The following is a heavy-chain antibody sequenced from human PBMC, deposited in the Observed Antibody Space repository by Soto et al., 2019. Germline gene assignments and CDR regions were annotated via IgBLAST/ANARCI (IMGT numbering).Heavy chain of an antibody. V-gene: IGHV3-30*03. CDR3: ARSRDGYSFYFYYGMDG. CDR1: GFTFTSYG. Sequence: GGSLRLSCAASGFTFTSYGMHWVRQSPGKGLEWMALILHDGSAEYYADSVKGRFTISRDNSKNTLYLQMNSLRAEDTAVYYCARSRDGYSFYFYYGMDGWGQGTTVTVSS. D-gene: IGHD4-4*01. J-gene: IGHJ6*02. CDR2: ILHDGSAE.